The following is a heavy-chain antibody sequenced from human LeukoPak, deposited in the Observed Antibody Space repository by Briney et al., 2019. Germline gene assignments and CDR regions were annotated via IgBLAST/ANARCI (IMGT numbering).Heavy chain of an antibody. CDR3: ARHKDSSGYYYRDY. Sequence: SQTLSLTCTVSGGSISSGDYYWGWIRQPPGKGLEWIGSIYYSGSTYYNPSLKSRVTISVDTSKNQFSLKLSSVTAADTAVYYCARHKDSSGYYYRDYWGQGTLVTVSS. CDR2: IYYSGST. CDR1: GGSISSGDYY. V-gene: IGHV4-39*01. J-gene: IGHJ4*02. D-gene: IGHD3-22*01.